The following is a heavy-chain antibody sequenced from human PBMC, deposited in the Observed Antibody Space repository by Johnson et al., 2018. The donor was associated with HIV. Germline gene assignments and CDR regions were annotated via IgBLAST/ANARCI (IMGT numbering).Heavy chain of an antibody. CDR3: ASAWGELDDAFDI. V-gene: IGHV3-11*04. J-gene: IGHJ3*02. Sequence: QVQLVESGGGLIQPGGSLRLSCAASGVTFSDYYMSWIRQAPGKGLEWISYISSGGSTKYYADSVKGRFTISRDNSKNTLYLQMNSLRAEDTAVYYCASAWGELDDAFDIWGQGTMVTVSS. D-gene: IGHD1-26*01. CDR1: GVTFSDYY. CDR2: ISSGGSTK.